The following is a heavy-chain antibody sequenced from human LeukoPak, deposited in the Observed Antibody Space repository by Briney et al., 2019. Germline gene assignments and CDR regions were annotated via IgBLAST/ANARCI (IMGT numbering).Heavy chain of an antibody. J-gene: IGHJ4*02. CDR1: GFTFSSFA. CDR2: ISGRDGST. D-gene: IGHD3-10*01. CDR3: ARGGGYGSGSYIDY. Sequence: GGSLRLSCAASGFTFSSFAMSWVRQAPGKGLEWVSGISGRDGSTYYADSVKGRFTISRDNSKNTVDFQMNNLRAEDTAFYYCARGGGYGSGSYIDYWGRGTLVTVSS. V-gene: IGHV3-23*01.